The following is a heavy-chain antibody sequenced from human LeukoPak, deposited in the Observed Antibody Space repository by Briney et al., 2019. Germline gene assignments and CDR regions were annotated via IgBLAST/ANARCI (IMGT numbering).Heavy chain of an antibody. Sequence: PSETLSLTCTVSGGSISSYYWSWIRQPPGKGLEWIGYIYNSVSTNYNPSLKSRVTISVDTSKNQFSLWLSSVTAADTAVYYCARERIAAANNWFDPWGQGTLVTVSS. CDR2: IYNSVST. CDR1: GGSISSYY. CDR3: ARERIAAANNWFDP. J-gene: IGHJ5*02. V-gene: IGHV4-59*01. D-gene: IGHD6-13*01.